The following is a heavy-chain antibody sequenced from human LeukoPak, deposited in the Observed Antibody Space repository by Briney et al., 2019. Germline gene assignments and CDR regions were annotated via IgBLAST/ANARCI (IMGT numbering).Heavy chain of an antibody. CDR1: GFTFSSYA. V-gene: IGHV3-13*01. CDR2: IGTAGDT. J-gene: IGHJ4*02. D-gene: IGHD1-26*01. CDR3: VRQQTPHGNFDY. Sequence: GGSLRLSCAASGFTFSSYAMSWVRQATGKGLEWVSAIGTAGDTFYPGSVKGRFTISRENAKNSLSLQMNSLRAEDTAVYYCVRQQTPHGNFDYWGQGTLVTVSS.